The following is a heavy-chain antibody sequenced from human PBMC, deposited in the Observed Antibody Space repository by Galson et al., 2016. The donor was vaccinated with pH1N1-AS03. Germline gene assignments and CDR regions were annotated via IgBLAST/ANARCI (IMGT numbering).Heavy chain of an antibody. CDR2: INPSSSGT. CDR1: GYTFSDYY. V-gene: IGHV1-2*02. D-gene: IGHD1-26*01. CDR3: ARGGGSSLDY. J-gene: IGHJ4*02. Sequence: SVKVSCKASGYTFSDYYVHWVRQAPGQELEWMGWINPSSSGTKYAQKFQGRVTMTRDTSISTAFMELSRLTSDDTAVYFCARGGGSSLDYWGQGTLVPVSS.